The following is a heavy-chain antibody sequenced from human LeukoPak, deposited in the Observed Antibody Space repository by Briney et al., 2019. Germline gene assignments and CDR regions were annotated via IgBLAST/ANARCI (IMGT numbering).Heavy chain of an antibody. J-gene: IGHJ4*02. D-gene: IGHD6-19*01. CDR3: ARGLAVSGRSSLDF. CDR2: IYDSGST. Sequence: SETLSLTCSVSGGSISSYYWSWIRQPPGKGLEWIGYIYDSGSTHYNPSLKSRVTITVDTSKNQSSLKLSSVTAADTAVYFCARGLAVSGRSSLDFWGQGTLVTVSS. V-gene: IGHV4-59*01. CDR1: GGSISSYY.